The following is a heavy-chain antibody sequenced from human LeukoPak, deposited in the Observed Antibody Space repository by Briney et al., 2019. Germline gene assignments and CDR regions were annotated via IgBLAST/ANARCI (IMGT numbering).Heavy chain of an antibody. Sequence: SETLSLTCAVYGGSFSAYYWSWIRQPPGKGLKWIGEINHGGSTNYNPSLKGRVTISVDTSQNQVSLKLSSVTAADTAVYYCAHSSDYQQHCGQGTLVTVSS. CDR1: GGSFSAYY. V-gene: IGHV4-34*01. D-gene: IGHD3-22*01. CDR3: AHSSDYQQH. J-gene: IGHJ1*01. CDR2: INHGGST.